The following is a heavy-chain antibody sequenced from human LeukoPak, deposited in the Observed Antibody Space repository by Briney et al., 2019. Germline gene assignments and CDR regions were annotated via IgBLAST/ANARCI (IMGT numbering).Heavy chain of an antibody. CDR3: AREETYYDFWSGYPGDYYYYMDV. V-gene: IGHV4-61*02. J-gene: IGHJ6*03. D-gene: IGHD3-3*01. CDR1: GGSISSGSYY. Sequence: PSETLPLTCTVSGGSISSGSYYWSWIRQPAGKGLEWIGRIYTSGSTNYNPSLKSRVTISVDTSENQFSLKLSSVTAADTAVYYCAREETYYDFWSGYPGDYYYYMDVWGKGTTVTVSS. CDR2: IYTSGST.